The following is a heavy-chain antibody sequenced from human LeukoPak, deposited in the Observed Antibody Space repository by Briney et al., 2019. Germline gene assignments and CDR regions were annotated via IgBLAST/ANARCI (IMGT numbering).Heavy chain of an antibody. J-gene: IGHJ4*02. D-gene: IGHD5-24*01. CDR2: INPNNGAT. CDR1: GYTFTGYY. V-gene: IGHV1-2*02. CDR3: ATGYNPFDY. Sequence: ASVKVSCKASGYTFTGYYMHWVRQAPGQGLEWMGWINPNNGATNYAQKFQGRGTMTRDTSISTAYMELSRLRSEDTAVYYCATGYNPFDYWGQGTLVTVSS.